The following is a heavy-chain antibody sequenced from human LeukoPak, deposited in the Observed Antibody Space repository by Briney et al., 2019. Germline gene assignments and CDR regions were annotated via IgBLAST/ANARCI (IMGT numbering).Heavy chain of an antibody. V-gene: IGHV3-21*01. CDR2: ISSSSSYI. D-gene: IGHD1-26*01. J-gene: IGHJ3*02. Sequence: PGGSLRLSCAASGFTFSSYSMNWVRQAPGKGLEWVSSISSSSSYIYYADSVKGRFTISRDNAKNSLYLQMNSLRAEDTAVYYCARAGGWELLSAFDIWGQGTMVTVSS. CDR3: ARAGGWELLSAFDI. CDR1: GFTFSSYS.